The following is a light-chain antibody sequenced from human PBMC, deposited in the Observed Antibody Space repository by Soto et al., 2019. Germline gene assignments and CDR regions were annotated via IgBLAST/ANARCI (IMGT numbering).Light chain of an antibody. Sequence: DIQMTQSPSSLSASVGDRVTITCRASQNINDYLNWYQKKPGKAPTLLIYAASSLQSGVPARFRGSGSRTEFTLTINSIHPEDFATYSCQQSYSSRFSFGPGTTVDFK. V-gene: IGKV1-39*01. CDR3: QQSYSSRFS. J-gene: IGKJ3*01. CDR1: QNINDY. CDR2: AAS.